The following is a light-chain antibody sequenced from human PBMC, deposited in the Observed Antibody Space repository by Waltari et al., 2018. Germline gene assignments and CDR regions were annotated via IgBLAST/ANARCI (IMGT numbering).Light chain of an antibody. CDR3: SSYTSSNTLV. Sequence: QSALTQPASVSGSPGHSITIPCTGTSSDVGGYNYVSWYQQPPGKAPQLMIYAVSNRPSGVSDRFSGSKSGNTASLTISGLQAEDEADYYCSSYTSSNTLVFGGGTKMTVL. V-gene: IGLV2-14*01. J-gene: IGLJ2*01. CDR1: SSDVGGYNY. CDR2: AVS.